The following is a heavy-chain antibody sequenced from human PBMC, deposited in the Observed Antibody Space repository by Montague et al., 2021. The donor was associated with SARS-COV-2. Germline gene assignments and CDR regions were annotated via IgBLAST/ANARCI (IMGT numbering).Heavy chain of an antibody. CDR2: IYYSGST. J-gene: IGHJ4*02. CDR1: GDSIISTNW. Sequence: SETLSLTCGVSGDSIISTNWWSWVRQPPGKGLEWIGSIYYSGSTYYNPSLKSRVTISVDTSKKQFSLNLSSVTAADTAVFYCVRGRSGYFNPLDYWGQGTLVTVSS. D-gene: IGHD3-3*01. CDR3: VRGRSGYFNPLDY. V-gene: IGHV4-39*01.